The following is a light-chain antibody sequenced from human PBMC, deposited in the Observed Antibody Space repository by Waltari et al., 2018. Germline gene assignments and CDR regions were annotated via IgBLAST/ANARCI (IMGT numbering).Light chain of an antibody. CDR3: QSYDSSLSGPVV. V-gene: IGLV1-40*01. Sequence: QPVLTQPPSVSGAPGQRVTISCTGSSSNIGAGYDVHWYPQLPGTAPKPLIYGNSNRPSGVPDRFSGSKSGTSASLAITGLQAEDEADYYCQSYDSSLSGPVVFGGGTKLTVL. J-gene: IGLJ2*01. CDR1: SSNIGAGYD. CDR2: GNS.